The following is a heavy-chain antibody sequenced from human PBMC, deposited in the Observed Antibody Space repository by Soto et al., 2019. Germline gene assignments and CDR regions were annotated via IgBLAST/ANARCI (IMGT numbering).Heavy chain of an antibody. Sequence: GGSLRLSCAASGFTFSSYWMHWVRQAPGKGLVWVSRINSDGSSTSYADSVKGRFTISRDNAKNTLYLQMNSLRAEDTAVYDEATVIYPPCGGGSSGWYNCFDSWGQGTLVTVSS. V-gene: IGHV3-74*01. CDR3: ATVIYPPCGGGSSGWYNCFDS. D-gene: IGHD6-19*01. J-gene: IGHJ5*01. CDR1: GFTFSSYW. CDR2: INSDGSST.